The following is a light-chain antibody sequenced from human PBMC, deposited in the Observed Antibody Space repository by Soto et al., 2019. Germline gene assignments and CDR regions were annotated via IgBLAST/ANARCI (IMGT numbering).Light chain of an antibody. CDR2: DAS. CDR1: QSVSSY. CDR3: QQRSSWPQT. Sequence: EIVLTQSPATLSLSPGERATLSCRASQSVSSYLAWYQQKPGQAPRLLIYDASNRATGIPARFSGSGSGTDFTLTISSLEPEDFAVYYFQQRSSWPQTFGQGTKVEI. J-gene: IGKJ1*01. V-gene: IGKV3-11*01.